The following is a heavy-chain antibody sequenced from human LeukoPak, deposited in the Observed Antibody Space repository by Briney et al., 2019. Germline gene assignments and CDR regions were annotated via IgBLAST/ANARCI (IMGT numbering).Heavy chain of an antibody. CDR2: IYYSGST. CDR1: GGSISSYY. CDR3: ARSHFRSGLGWFDP. V-gene: IGHV4-59*01. J-gene: IGHJ5*02. D-gene: IGHD3-3*02. Sequence: PSETLSLTCTVSGGSISSYYWSWIRQPPGKGLEWIGYIYYSGSTNYNPSLKSRVTISVDTSKNQFSLKLSSVTAADTAVYYCARSHFRSGLGWFDPWGQGTLVTVSS.